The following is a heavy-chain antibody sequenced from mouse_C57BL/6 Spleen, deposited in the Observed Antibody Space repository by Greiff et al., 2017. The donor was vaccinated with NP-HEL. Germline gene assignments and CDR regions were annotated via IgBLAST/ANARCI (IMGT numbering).Heavy chain of an antibody. J-gene: IGHJ3*01. CDR1: GYAFSSSW. V-gene: IGHV1-82*01. Sequence: QVQLQQSGPELVKPGASVKISCKASGYAFSSSWLNWVKQRPGKGLEWIGRIYPGDGDTNYNGKFKGKDTLTADKSSSTAYMQLSSLTSEDAAVYFCARSRGLAWFAYWGQGTLVTVSA. CDR2: IYPGDGDT. CDR3: ARSRGLAWFAY.